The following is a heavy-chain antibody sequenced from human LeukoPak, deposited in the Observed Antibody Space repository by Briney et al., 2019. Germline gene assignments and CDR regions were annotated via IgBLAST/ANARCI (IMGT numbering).Heavy chain of an antibody. J-gene: IGHJ4*02. CDR1: GFTFSSYA. CDR2: ISYDGSNK. Sequence: GRSLRLSCAASGFTFSSYAMHWVRQAPGKGQEWVAVISYDGSNKYYADSVKGRFTISRDNSKNTLYLQMNSLRAEDTAVYYCARAPGYSSSWYYFDYWGQGTLVTVSS. V-gene: IGHV3-30*04. D-gene: IGHD6-13*01. CDR3: ARAPGYSSSWYYFDY.